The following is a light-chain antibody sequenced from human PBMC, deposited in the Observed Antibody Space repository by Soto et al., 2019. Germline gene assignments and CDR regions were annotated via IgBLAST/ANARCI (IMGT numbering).Light chain of an antibody. V-gene: IGLV2-14*03. CDR3: SSYTTSTTVV. J-gene: IGLJ1*01. Sequence: QSVLTQPASVFGSPVQSITFSCTGTSSDVGGYNFVSWYQQHPGKAPKLMIYEVSSRPSGVSNRFSGSKSGNTASLTISGLQPEDEADYYCSSYTTSTTVVFGTGTKVTVL. CDR1: SSDVGGYNF. CDR2: EVS.